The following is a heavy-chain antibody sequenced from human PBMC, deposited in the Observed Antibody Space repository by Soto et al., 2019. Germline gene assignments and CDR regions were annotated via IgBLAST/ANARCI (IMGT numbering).Heavy chain of an antibody. Sequence: QVQLQQWGAGLLKPSETLSLTCAVYGGSFSGYYWSWIRQPPGKGLEWIGEINHSGSTNYNPSLKRRVTISVDTSKNQFSLKLSSVTAADTAVYYCARDKNDYGDHSAFDIWGQGTIVTVSS. J-gene: IGHJ3*02. CDR1: GGSFSGYY. V-gene: IGHV4-34*01. CDR3: ARDKNDYGDHSAFDI. D-gene: IGHD4-17*01. CDR2: INHSGST.